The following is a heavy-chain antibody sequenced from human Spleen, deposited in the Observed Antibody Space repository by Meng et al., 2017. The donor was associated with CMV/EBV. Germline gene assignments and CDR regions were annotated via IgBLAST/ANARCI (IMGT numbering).Heavy chain of an antibody. J-gene: IGHJ4*02. CDR2: INAGNGHT. CDR1: GYTFTSYG. D-gene: IGHD4-11*01. V-gene: IGHV1-18*01. CDR3: ARDHDYIDYFDY. Sequence: QVQLLQSGAEVKQPGASVKVSCKASGYTFTSYGISWGRQAPGQGLELMGWINAGNGHTKYSQKFQGRVTITRDTSSSTAYMDLGSLRFEDTAVYYCARDHDYIDYFDYWGQGALVTVSS.